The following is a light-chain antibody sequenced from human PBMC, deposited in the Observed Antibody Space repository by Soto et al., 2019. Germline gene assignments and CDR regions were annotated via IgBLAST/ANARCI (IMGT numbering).Light chain of an antibody. J-gene: IGKJ5*01. CDR3: QQYDNLPT. V-gene: IGKV1-33*01. Sequence: DSQMTQSPSSLSASVGDRVTITCQASQDISNYLNWYQQKPGKAPKLLIYDASNLETGAPSRFSGSGSGTDFTFTISSLQPEDIATYYCQQYDNLPTFGQGTRLEIK. CDR1: QDISNY. CDR2: DAS.